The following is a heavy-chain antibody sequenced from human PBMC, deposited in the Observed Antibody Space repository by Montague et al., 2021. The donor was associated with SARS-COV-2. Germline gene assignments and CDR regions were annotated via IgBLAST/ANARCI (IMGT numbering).Heavy chain of an antibody. CDR3: ARIVGECSSDSCYAVR. V-gene: IGHV4-39*01. CDR2: FYYTGYA. CDR1: GASTNSNSYY. Sequence: SETRSLTCAVSGASTNSNSYYWGWIRQPPGKGLDWIGSFYYTGYACYTPSLKSRVTIAGDTSKNQFSLKLTSVTAADTAVYYCARIVGECSSDSCYAVRWGQGTVVTVSS. J-gene: IGHJ4*02. D-gene: IGHD2-2*01.